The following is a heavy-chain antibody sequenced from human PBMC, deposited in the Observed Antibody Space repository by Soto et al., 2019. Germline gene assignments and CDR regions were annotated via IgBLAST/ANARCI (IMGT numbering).Heavy chain of an antibody. J-gene: IGHJ4*02. CDR1: GFTFSSYS. D-gene: IGHD1-20*01. CDR2: LSSSSSTI. V-gene: IGHV3-48*01. Sequence: EVQLVESGGGLVQPGGSLRLSCAASGFTFSSYSMNWVRQAPGKGLEWVSYLSSSSSTIYYADSVKGRFTFCRDNAKNSLYLQMNSLRAEDTAVYYCARSQYNWNDIDYWGQGTLVTVSS. CDR3: ARSQYNWNDIDY.